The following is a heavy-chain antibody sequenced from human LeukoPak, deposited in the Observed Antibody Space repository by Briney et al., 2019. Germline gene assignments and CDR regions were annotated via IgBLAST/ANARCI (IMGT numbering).Heavy chain of an antibody. Sequence: SETLSLTCTVSGGSISSSIYYWGWIRQPPGKGLEWIGSIYYSGSTYYNPSLKSRVTISVDTSKNQFSLKLSSVTAADTAVYYCARRCSGGSCNDYWGQGTLVTVSS. J-gene: IGHJ4*02. V-gene: IGHV4-39*01. CDR1: GGSISSSIYY. CDR3: ARRCSGGSCNDY. D-gene: IGHD2-15*01. CDR2: IYYSGST.